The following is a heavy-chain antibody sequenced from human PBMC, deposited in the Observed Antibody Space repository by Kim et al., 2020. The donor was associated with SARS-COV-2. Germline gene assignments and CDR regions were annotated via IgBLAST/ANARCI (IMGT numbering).Heavy chain of an antibody. CDR2: ISSSSSYI. D-gene: IGHD3-10*01. V-gene: IGHV3-21*01. J-gene: IGHJ5*02. Sequence: GGSLRLSCAASGFTFSSYSMNWVRQAPGKGLEWVSSISSSSSYIYYADSVKGRFTISRDNAKNSLYLQMNSLRAEDTAVYYCARDRGVEWFGELQFDPWGQGTLVTVSS. CDR3: ARDRGVEWFGELQFDP. CDR1: GFTFSSYS.